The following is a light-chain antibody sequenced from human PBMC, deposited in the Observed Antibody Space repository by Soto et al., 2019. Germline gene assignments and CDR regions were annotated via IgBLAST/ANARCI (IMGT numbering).Light chain of an antibody. CDR2: GAS. CDR3: QHDNKWVGT. CDR1: QTISSN. J-gene: IGKJ4*01. V-gene: IGKV3-15*01. Sequence: LVMTPSPHTLPVSPGETATLSCAANQTISSNLAWYQQKPGQAPRLLIYGASTRATGIPARFSGSGSGTEFTLTISSLQSEDFTVYYCQHDNKWVGTFGGGTKVDI.